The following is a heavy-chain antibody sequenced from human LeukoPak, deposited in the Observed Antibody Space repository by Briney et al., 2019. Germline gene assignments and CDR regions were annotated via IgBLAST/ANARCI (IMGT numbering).Heavy chain of an antibody. J-gene: IGHJ1*01. V-gene: IGHV3-30*02. CDR3: AKDEAQYFQH. CDR2: IRNDDGSNK. CDR1: GFTLSNYG. Sequence: GGSLRLSCAASGFTLSNYGMHWVRQAPGKGLEWVAFIRNDDGSNKYYADSVKGRFTISRDNSKNTVHLQMNSLGVEDTAVYYCAKDEAQYFQHWGQGTLVTVSA.